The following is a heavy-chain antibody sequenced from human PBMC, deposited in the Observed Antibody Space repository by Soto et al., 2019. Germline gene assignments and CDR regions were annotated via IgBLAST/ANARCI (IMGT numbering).Heavy chain of an antibody. D-gene: IGHD5-18*01. CDR3: ARDRGYSYGHLDY. V-gene: IGHV3-30-3*01. J-gene: IGHJ4*02. CDR2: ISYDGSNK. CDR1: GFTFSSYA. Sequence: GGSLRLSCAASGFTFSSYAMHWVRQAPGKGLEWVAVISYDGSNKYYADSVKGRFTIPRDNSKNTLYLQMNSLRAEDTAVYYCARDRGYSYGHLDYWGQGTLVTVPQ.